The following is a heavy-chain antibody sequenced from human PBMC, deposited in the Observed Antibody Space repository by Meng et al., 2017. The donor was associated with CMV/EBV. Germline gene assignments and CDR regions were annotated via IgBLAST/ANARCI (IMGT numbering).Heavy chain of an antibody. J-gene: IGHJ6*02. CDR2: ISSLDGRA. D-gene: IGHD3-3*01. CDR3: VKIMNRVVDFWYGMDV. V-gene: IGHV3-23*01. Sequence: GESLKISCTASGFTFRDYHMGWARQAPGKGLEAMSSISSLDGRAFYLDSVRGRFTISRDDSKSILYLQMNSLRSDDTATYYCVKIMNRVVDFWYGMDVWGQGTTVTVSS. CDR1: GFTFRDYH.